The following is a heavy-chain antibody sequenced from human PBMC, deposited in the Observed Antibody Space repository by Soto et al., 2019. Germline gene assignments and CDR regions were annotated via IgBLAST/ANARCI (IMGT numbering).Heavy chain of an antibody. CDR3: ARSQDSSGYWNNCFDP. V-gene: IGHV1-69*01. CDR2: IIPIFGTA. CDR1: GGTFSTYT. J-gene: IGHJ5*02. D-gene: IGHD3-22*01. Sequence: QVQLVQSGAEVKKPGSSVKVSCKASGGTFSTYTITWVRQAPGQGLEWMGGIIPIFGTANYPQKFQGRVTITADECTSTGYMEMSSLRSEDTAVYYCARSQDSSGYWNNCFDPWGQGTLVTVSS.